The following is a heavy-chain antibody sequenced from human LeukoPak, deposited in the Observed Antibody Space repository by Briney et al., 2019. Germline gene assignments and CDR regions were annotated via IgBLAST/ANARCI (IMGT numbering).Heavy chain of an antibody. Sequence: SETLSLTCTVSGGSISSSSYYWGWIRQPPGKGLEWIGSIYYSGSTYYNPSLKSRVTISVDTSKNQFSLKLSSVTAADTAVYYCARGVVVPAAIGRGSSWFDPWSQGTLVTVSS. CDR2: IYYSGST. J-gene: IGHJ5*02. CDR3: ARGVVVPAAIGRGSSWFDP. CDR1: GGSISSSSYY. V-gene: IGHV4-39*01. D-gene: IGHD2-2*02.